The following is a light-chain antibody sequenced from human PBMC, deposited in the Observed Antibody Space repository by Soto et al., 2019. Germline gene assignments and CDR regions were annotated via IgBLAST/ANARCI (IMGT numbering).Light chain of an antibody. CDR3: QQYGSSPFT. CDR2: VAS. V-gene: IGKV3-20*01. CDR1: QSVSSSY. J-gene: IGKJ3*01. Sequence: EIVLTQSPGTLSLSPGERATLSCRASQSVSSSYLAWYQQKPGQTPRLLFYVASSRATGIPDRFSGSGSGTDFTFTISRLEPEDFAVYYCQQYGSSPFTFGPGTKVDIK.